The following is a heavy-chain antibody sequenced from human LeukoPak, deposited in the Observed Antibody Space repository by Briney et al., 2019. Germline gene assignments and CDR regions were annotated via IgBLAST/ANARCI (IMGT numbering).Heavy chain of an antibody. J-gene: IGHJ4*02. CDR2: VSADGRTQ. D-gene: IGHD5-24*01. CDR1: GFTFRTYS. V-gene: IGHV3-30*03. Sequence: PGGSLRLSCAASGFTFRTYSIHWVRQAPGKGLEWVTVVSADGRTQLYSDSVKGRFTVSRDNSLNTLHLQMNSLKTEDTAVYYCAREFGHNRWYSDYWGQGALVTVSS. CDR3: AREFGHNRWYSDY.